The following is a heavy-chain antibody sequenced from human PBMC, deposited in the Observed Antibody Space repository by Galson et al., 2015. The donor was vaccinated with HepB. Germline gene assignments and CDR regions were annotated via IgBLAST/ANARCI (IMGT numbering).Heavy chain of an antibody. CDR1: GYTFTGYY. J-gene: IGHJ4*02. D-gene: IGHD6-6*01. Sequence: SVKVSCKASGYTFTGYYMHWVRQAPGQGLEWMGWINPNSGGTNYAQKFQGRVTMTRDTSISTAYMELSRLRSDDTAVYYCARVSRRIAARPSPAVSEVGYWGQGTLVTVSS. CDR2: INPNSGGT. V-gene: IGHV1-2*02. CDR3: ARVSRRIAARPSPAVSEVGY.